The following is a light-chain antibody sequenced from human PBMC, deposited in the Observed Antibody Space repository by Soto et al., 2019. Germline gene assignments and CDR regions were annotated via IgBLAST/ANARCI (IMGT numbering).Light chain of an antibody. J-gene: IGLJ1*01. CDR2: DDD. CDR1: DIARKT. Sequence: SYELTQPPSVSVAPGQTARITCGGNDIARKTVHWYQQKPGQAPVLVVYDDDERPSGIPERFSGSNSGNTATLTISRVEAGDVADYYCQVWDISSDHHVFGTGTKLTVL. V-gene: IGLV3-21*02. CDR3: QVWDISSDHHV.